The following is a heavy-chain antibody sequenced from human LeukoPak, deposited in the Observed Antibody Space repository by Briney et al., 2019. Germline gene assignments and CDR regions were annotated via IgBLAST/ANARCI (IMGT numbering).Heavy chain of an antibody. CDR1: GGSISSSSYY. V-gene: IGHV4-39*07. Sequence: KPSETLSLTCTVSGGSISSSSYYWGWIRQPPGKGLEWIGSIYYSGSTYYNPSLKSRVTISVDTSKNQFSLKLSSVTAADTAVYYCAREPSSSLYYYYYYYMDVWGKGTTVTVSS. CDR3: AREPSSSLYYYYYYYMDV. CDR2: IYYSGST. J-gene: IGHJ6*03. D-gene: IGHD6-6*01.